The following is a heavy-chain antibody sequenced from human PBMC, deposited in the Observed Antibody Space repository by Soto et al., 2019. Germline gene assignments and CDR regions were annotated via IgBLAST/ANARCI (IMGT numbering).Heavy chain of an antibody. CDR1: GGSLSDYS. D-gene: IGHD6-13*01. CDR3: ASRHSSPYFDY. J-gene: IGHJ4*02. V-gene: IGHV4-34*01. CDR2: IDYSGIT. Sequence: SETLSLTCAVYGGSLSDYSWTWIRQAPGKGLEWIGEIDYSGITYYNPSLKSRITISIDTSKNQFSLKLNSVTAADTAVYYCASRHSSPYFDYWGQGTLVTVSS.